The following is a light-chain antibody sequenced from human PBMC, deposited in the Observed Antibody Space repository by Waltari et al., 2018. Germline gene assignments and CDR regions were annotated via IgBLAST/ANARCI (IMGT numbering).Light chain of an antibody. CDR1: QSISVF. CDR2: AAS. V-gene: IGKV1-39*01. Sequence: DIQMTQSPSSLSASVGDRVTITCRASQSISVFLNWYQQKPGKAPKLLIYAASTLHIGVPSRFSGSGSGTDFTLTVSSLQAEDVAVYYCQQYYTTPYTFGQGTKLEIK. J-gene: IGKJ2*01. CDR3: QQYYTTPYT.